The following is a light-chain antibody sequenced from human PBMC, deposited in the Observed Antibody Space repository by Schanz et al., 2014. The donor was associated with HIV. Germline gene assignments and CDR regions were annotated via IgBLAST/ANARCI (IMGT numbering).Light chain of an antibody. CDR3: SSYAGSNRV. Sequence: QSALTQPASVSGSPGQSITISCRGTSSAIGGSDYVSWYQQHPGRAPNLMIFDVTRRPSGISSRFSASKSGNTASLTVSGLQAEDEADYYCSSYAGSNRVFGGGTKLTVL. V-gene: IGLV2-14*03. J-gene: IGLJ3*02. CDR2: DVT. CDR1: SSAIGGSDY.